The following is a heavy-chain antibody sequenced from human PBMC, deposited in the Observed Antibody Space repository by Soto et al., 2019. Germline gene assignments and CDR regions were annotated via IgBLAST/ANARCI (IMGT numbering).Heavy chain of an antibody. J-gene: IGHJ5*02. CDR1: GGSFSGYY. CDR3: ARESPYYYGSGRSYRNWFDP. CDR2: INHSGST. V-gene: IGHV4-34*01. D-gene: IGHD3-10*01. Sequence: SETLSLTCAVYGGSFSGYYWSWIRQPPGKGLEWIGEINHSGSTNYNPSLKSRVTISVDTSKNQFSLKLSSVTAADTAVYYCARESPYYYGSGRSYRNWFDPWGQGTLVTVSS.